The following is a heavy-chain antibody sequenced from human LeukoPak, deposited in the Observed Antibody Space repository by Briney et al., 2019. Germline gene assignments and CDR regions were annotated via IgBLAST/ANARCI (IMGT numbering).Heavy chain of an antibody. CDR1: GSMYNYY. D-gene: IGHD1-26*01. V-gene: IGHV4-59*08. J-gene: IGHJ4*02. Sequence: SETLSLTCTVSGSMYNYYWSWIRQPPGKGLGWIGYIHYSGSTNYNPSLKSRVTMSLDTSNNQVSLKLNSVTAADTAVYYCARHISSGGTYAHFDYWGQGTLVTVSS. CDR3: ARHISSGGTYAHFDY. CDR2: IHYSGST.